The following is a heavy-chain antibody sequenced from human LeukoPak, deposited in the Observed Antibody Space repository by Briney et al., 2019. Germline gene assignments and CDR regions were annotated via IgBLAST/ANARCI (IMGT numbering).Heavy chain of an antibody. D-gene: IGHD1-26*01. Sequence: GGSLRLSCAASGFTLDDYGMSWVRQAPGKGLEWVSGINRNGGSTGYADSVKGRFTVSRDNAKNSLYLQMNSRRAEDTALYYCARGEGDGNFDYWGQGTLVTVCS. J-gene: IGHJ4*02. CDR2: INRNGGST. CDR1: GFTLDDYG. V-gene: IGHV3-20*04. CDR3: ARGEGDGNFDY.